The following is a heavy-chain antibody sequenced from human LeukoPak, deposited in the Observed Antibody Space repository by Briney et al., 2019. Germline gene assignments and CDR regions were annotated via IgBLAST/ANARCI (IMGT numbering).Heavy chain of an antibody. Sequence: SQTLSLTCTVSGGSISSYYWSWIRQPPGKRLEWIGYISYSGSTNYSPSLKSRVTISVDTSKNQFSLKLSSVTAADTAVYYCANYYDSSGFDYWGQGALVTVSS. CDR1: GGSISSYY. CDR2: ISYSGST. CDR3: ANYYDSSGFDY. D-gene: IGHD3-22*01. V-gene: IGHV4-59*01. J-gene: IGHJ4*02.